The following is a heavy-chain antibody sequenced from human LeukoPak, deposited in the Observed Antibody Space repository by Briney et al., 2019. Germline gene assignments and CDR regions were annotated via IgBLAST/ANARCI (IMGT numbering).Heavy chain of an antibody. CDR3: VREYGGGSYLAFDI. J-gene: IGHJ3*02. D-gene: IGHD4-23*01. Sequence: GGSLRLSCAGSGFTVGSNYMCWVRQAPGKVLEWVSVVYSGGNTYYADSVKGRFTISRDDSKNTLFLQMNSLRAEDTAVYYCVREYGGGSYLAFDIWGRGTMVTVSS. CDR1: GFTVGSNY. V-gene: IGHV3-53*01. CDR2: VYSGGNT.